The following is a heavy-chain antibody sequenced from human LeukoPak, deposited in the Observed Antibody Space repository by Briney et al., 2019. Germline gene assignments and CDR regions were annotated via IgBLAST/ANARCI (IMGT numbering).Heavy chain of an antibody. CDR3: ARDYSNYGRGYFDY. CDR1: GGSISSSSYY. Sequence: SETLSLTCTVSGGSISSSSYYWGWIRQPPGKGLEWIGSIYYSGSTYYNPSLKSRVTISVDTSKNQFSLKLSSVTAADTAVYYCARDYSNYGRGYFDYWGQGTLVTVSS. CDR2: IYYSGST. V-gene: IGHV4-39*07. J-gene: IGHJ4*02. D-gene: IGHD4-11*01.